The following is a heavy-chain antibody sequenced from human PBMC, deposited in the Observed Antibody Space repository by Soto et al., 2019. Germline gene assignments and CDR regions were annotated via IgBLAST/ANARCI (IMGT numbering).Heavy chain of an antibody. CDR2: ISYDGSNK. V-gene: IGHV3-30*18. Sequence: PGGSLRLSCAASGFTFSSYGMHWVRQAPGKGLEWVAVISYDGSNKYYADSVKGRSTISRDNSKNTLYLQMNSLRAEDTAVYYCAKGGYSSGWLYYYYYGMDVWGPGTRVTVSS. CDR3: AKGGYSSGWLYYYYYGMDV. CDR1: GFTFSSYG. J-gene: IGHJ6*02. D-gene: IGHD6-19*01.